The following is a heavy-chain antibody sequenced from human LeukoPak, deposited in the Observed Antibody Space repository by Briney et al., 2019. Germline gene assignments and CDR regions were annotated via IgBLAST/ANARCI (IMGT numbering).Heavy chain of an antibody. CDR2: ISGSGGST. CDR1: GFTFSSYA. Sequence: GGSLRLSCAASGFTFSSYAMSWVRQAPGKGLEWVSAISGSGGSTYYADSVKGRFTISRDNSKNTLYLQMNSLRAEDTAVYYCAKRRQLWLRGAWYYFDYWGQGTLVTVSS. J-gene: IGHJ4*02. D-gene: IGHD5-18*01. V-gene: IGHV3-23*01. CDR3: AKRRQLWLRGAWYYFDY.